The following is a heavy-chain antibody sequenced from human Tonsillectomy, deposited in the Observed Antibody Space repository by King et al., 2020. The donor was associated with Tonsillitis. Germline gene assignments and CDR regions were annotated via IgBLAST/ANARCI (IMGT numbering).Heavy chain of an antibody. CDR1: GYTFISYG. Sequence: VQLVQSGAEVKKPGASVKVSCKASGYTFISYGISWVRQAPGQGLEWMGWISTYNGDTNYAQKFQGRVTMTTDTSTRTAYMELRSLRSDDTAVYYCAREGTWFGDLLSYFHYYMDVWGKGTTVTVSS. CDR2: ISTYNGDT. CDR3: AREGTWFGDLLSYFHYYMDV. D-gene: IGHD3-10*01. J-gene: IGHJ6*03. V-gene: IGHV1-18*01.